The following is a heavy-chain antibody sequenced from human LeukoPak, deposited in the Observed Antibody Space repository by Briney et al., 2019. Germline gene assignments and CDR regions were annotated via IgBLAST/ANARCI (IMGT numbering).Heavy chain of an antibody. D-gene: IGHD5-24*01. J-gene: IGHJ4*02. V-gene: IGHV4-61*02. CDR3: ARAVGTDGYNLWVY. CDR2: IYTSGST. CDR1: GGSISSGSYY. Sequence: SETLSLTCTVSGGSISSGSYYWSWIRQPAGKGLEWIGRIYTSGSTNYNPSLKSRVTISVDTSKNQFSLKLSSVTAADTAVYYCARAVGTDGYNLWVYWGQGTLVTVSS.